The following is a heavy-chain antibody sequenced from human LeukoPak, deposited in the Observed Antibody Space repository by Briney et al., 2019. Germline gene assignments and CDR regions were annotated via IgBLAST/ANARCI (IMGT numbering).Heavy chain of an antibody. Sequence: SETLSLTCTVSGGSVSSGRYYWSWIRQPAGKGLEWIGRIYTRGSTNYNPSLKSRVTISVDTSKNQFSLKLSSVTAADTAIYYCARGGYYGSGNDFRFDPWGQGTLVTVSS. D-gene: IGHD3-10*01. CDR3: ARGGYYGSGNDFRFDP. CDR1: GGSVSSGRYY. V-gene: IGHV4-61*10. J-gene: IGHJ5*02. CDR2: IYTRGST.